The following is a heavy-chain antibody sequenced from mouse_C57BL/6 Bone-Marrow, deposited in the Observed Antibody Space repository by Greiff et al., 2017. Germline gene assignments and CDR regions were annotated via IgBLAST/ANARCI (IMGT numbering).Heavy chain of an antibody. CDR1: GYTFTDYE. CDR3: TSLGRDWYFDV. V-gene: IGHV1-15*01. CDR2: IDPETGGT. Sequence: VQLQQSGAELVRPGASVTLSCKASGYTFTDYEMHWVKQTPVHGLEWIGAIDPETGGTAYNQKFKGKAILTADKSSSTAYMELRSLTSEDSAVYYCTSLGRDWYFDVWGTGTTVTVSS. J-gene: IGHJ1*03. D-gene: IGHD4-1*01.